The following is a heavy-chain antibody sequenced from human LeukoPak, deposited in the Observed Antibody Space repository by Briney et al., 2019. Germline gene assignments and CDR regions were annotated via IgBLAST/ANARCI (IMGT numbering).Heavy chain of an antibody. Sequence: ASVKVSCKASGYTFTGYYMHWVRQAPGQGLEWIGRINPNSGGTNYAQKFQGRVTMTRDTSISTAYMEMSRLRSDDTTVYYCATFRGSPLHAFDIWGQGTMVTVSS. CDR2: INPNSGGT. D-gene: IGHD5-12*01. J-gene: IGHJ3*02. V-gene: IGHV1-2*06. CDR3: ATFRGSPLHAFDI. CDR1: GYTFTGYY.